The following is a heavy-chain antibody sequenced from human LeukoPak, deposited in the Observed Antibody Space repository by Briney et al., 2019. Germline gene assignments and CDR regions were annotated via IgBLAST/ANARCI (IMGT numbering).Heavy chain of an antibody. Sequence: ASVKVSCKASGGTFNNYAISWVRQAPGQGLEWMGRIIPIVGIPNYAQKFQGRVTITADKSTSTAYMELSSLRSEDTAAYYCARVGDYSDSSGYSFDYWGQGTLVTVSS. CDR2: IIPIVGIP. CDR1: GGTFNNYA. J-gene: IGHJ4*02. V-gene: IGHV1-69*04. D-gene: IGHD3-22*01. CDR3: ARVGDYSDSSGYSFDY.